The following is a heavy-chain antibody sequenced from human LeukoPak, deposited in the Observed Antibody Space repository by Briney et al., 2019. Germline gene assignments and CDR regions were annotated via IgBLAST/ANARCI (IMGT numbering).Heavy chain of an antibody. Sequence: ASVKVSCKASGYTFPNYGFSWVRQAPGQGLGWVAWFSANNGETRYAQNLQGRVTMTTDTSTSTASMELSSLRSDDTAVYYCARVPPAAHQMLSADYWGQGTQVTVSS. CDR1: GYTFPNYG. D-gene: IGHD2-2*01. V-gene: IGHV1-18*04. CDR3: ARVPPAAHQMLSADY. J-gene: IGHJ4*02. CDR2: FSANNGET.